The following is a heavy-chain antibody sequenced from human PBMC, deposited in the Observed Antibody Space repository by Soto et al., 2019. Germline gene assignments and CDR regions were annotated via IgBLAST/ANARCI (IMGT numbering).Heavy chain of an antibody. CDR1: GGTFSSYA. CDR2: IIPIFGTA. D-gene: IGHD6-19*01. Sequence: SVKVSCKASGGTFSSYAISWVRQAPGQGLEWMGGIIPIFGTANYAQKFQGRVTITADKSTSTAYMELSSLRSEDTAVYYCASPSSGWSLGGMDVWGQVTTVTVSS. V-gene: IGHV1-69*06. J-gene: IGHJ6*02. CDR3: ASPSSGWSLGGMDV.